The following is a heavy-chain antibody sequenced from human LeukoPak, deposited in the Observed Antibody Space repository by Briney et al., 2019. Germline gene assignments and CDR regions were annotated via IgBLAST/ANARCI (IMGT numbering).Heavy chain of an antibody. CDR2: INPNSGVT. D-gene: IGHD5-24*01. V-gene: IGHV1-2*02. J-gene: IGHJ4*02. Sequence: ASVKVSCKASGYTFNRHYMHWVRQAPGQGLEYMGWINPNSGVTYYAQKFQGRITMSRDTSISTAYMELSRLTYDDTAMYYCARDSYNDYYFDSWGQGTLVTVSS. CDR3: ARDSYNDYYFDS. CDR1: GYTFNRHY.